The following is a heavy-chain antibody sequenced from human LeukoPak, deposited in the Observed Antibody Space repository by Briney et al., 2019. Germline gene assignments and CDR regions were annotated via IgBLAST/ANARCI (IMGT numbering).Heavy chain of an antibody. V-gene: IGHV1-24*01. CDR3: ATDRQLRGLPEAGFDP. D-gene: IGHD1-26*01. CDR1: GYTLTELS. Sequence: GASVKVSCKVSGYTLTELSIHWVRQAPGKGLEWMGGFDPEDGETIYAQKFQGRVTMTEDTSTDTAYMELSSLRSEDTAVYYCATDRQLRGLPEAGFDPWGQGTLVTVSS. CDR2: FDPEDGET. J-gene: IGHJ5*02.